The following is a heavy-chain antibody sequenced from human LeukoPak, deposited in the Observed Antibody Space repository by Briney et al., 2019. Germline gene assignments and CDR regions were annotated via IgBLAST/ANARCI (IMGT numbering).Heavy chain of an antibody. CDR2: INPNSGGT. Sequence: ASVKVSCKASGYTFTSYDINWVRQAPGQGLEWMGRINPNSGGTNYAQKFQGRVTMTRDTSISTAYMELSRLRSDDTAVYYCARGGGEAAPPDYWGQGTLVTVSS. CDR1: GYTFTSYD. V-gene: IGHV1-2*06. J-gene: IGHJ4*02. CDR3: ARGGGEAAPPDY. D-gene: IGHD6-13*01.